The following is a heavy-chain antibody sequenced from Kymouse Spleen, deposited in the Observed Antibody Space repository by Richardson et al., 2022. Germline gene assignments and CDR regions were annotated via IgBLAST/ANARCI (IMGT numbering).Heavy chain of an antibody. J-gene: IGHJ4*02. D-gene: IGHD3-9*01. CDR2: IRSKANSYAT. Sequence: EVQLVESGGGLVQPGGSLKLSCAASGFTFSGSAMHWVRQASGKGLEWVGRIRSKANSYATAYAASVKGRFTISRDDSKNTAYLQMNSLKTEDTAVYYCTRDYDILTGSFDYWGQGTLVTVSS. CDR3: TRDYDILTGSFDY. CDR1: GFTFSGSA. V-gene: IGHV3-73*02.